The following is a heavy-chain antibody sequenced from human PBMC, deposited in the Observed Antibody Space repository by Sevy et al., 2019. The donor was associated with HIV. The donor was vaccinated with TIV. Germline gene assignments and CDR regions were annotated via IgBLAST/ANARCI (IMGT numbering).Heavy chain of an antibody. Sequence: GGSLRLSCAASGFTFSSYAMSWVRQAPGKGLEWVSAISGSGGSTYYADSVKGRFTISRDNSKNTLHLQMNSLRAEDTAVYYCAKDQNGDYYDSSGYGYWGQGTLVTVSS. CDR3: AKDQNGDYYDSSGYGY. D-gene: IGHD3-22*01. J-gene: IGHJ4*02. V-gene: IGHV3-23*01. CDR1: GFTFSSYA. CDR2: ISGSGGST.